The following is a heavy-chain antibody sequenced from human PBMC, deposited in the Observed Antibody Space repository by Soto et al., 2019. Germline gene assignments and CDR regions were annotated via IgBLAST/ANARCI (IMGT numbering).Heavy chain of an antibody. CDR3: SRDGGRHSGGIDY. D-gene: IGHD1-26*01. V-gene: IGHV1-69*01. J-gene: IGHJ4*02. Sequence: QVQLVQSGAEVKKPGSSVKVSCKASGGTFSSYSINWVRQAPGQGLEWMGQIIPIFGTANYAQKFQGRVTITADESTSTAYMELSSLRSEDTAAYYCSRDGGRHSGGIDYWGQGTLVTASS. CDR2: IIPIFGTA. CDR1: GGTFSSYS.